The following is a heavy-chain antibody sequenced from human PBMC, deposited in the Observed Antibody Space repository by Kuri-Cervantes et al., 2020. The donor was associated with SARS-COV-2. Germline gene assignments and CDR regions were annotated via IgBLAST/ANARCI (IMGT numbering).Heavy chain of an antibody. D-gene: IGHD2-8*01. J-gene: IGHJ4*02. CDR2: INHVGST. Sequence: SETLSLTCAVYGESFSGHYWSWIRQPPGKGLEWIGEINHVGSTKYNPSLKSRVIVSVDTSKNQFSLNLTSVTAADTAVYYCARGRHTNTGRPGYFDSWGQGNQVTVSS. V-gene: IGHV4-34*01. CDR3: ARGRHTNTGRPGYFDS. CDR1: GESFSGHY.